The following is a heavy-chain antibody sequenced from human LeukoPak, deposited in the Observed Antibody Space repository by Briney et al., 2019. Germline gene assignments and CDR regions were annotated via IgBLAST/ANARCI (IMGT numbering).Heavy chain of an antibody. D-gene: IGHD3-10*01. CDR2: IYYDGST. CDR1: GDSISNSRYQ. Sequence: SETLSLTCTVSGDSISNSRYQWGWIRQPPGKGLEWIANIYYDGSTYFNPSLKSRVTISVDTSNNQFSLKLNSVTAADTAVYYCARLLSNHYGSGSCFDHWGQGTLVTVSS. CDR3: ARLLSNHYGSGSCFDH. J-gene: IGHJ4*02. V-gene: IGHV4-39*01.